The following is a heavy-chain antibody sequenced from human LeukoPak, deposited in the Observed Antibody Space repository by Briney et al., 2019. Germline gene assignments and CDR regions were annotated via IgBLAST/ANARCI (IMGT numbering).Heavy chain of an antibody. V-gene: IGHV3-69-1*02. CDR3: VGDPTTNRFQYFQY. Sequence: GGSLRLSCTASGFTFSNFGVNWVRQAPGKGLEWVSCMDRHTDIYYANSVRGRFTISRDNAKNSVFLQMNRLTVEDTAVYYCVGDPTTNRFQYFQYWGQGALVTVSS. J-gene: IGHJ1*01. CDR1: GFTFSNFG. D-gene: IGHD1-26*01. CDR2: MDRHTDI.